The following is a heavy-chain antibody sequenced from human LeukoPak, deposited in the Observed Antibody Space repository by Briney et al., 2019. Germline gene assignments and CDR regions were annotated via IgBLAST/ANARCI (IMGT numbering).Heavy chain of an antibody. CDR2: IKQGGNEQ. CDR3: ARENGCSSTSCLYYYYYYMDV. D-gene: IGHD2-2*01. CDR1: GFIFSGHY. V-gene: IGHV3-7*01. J-gene: IGHJ6*03. Sequence: PGGSLRLSCEASGFIFSGHYMSWVRQAPGKGLEWVANIKQGGNEQFYVDSVKGRFTIYRDNAKNSLYLQMNSLRAEDTAVYYCARENGCSSTSCLYYYYYYMDVWGKGTTVTVSS.